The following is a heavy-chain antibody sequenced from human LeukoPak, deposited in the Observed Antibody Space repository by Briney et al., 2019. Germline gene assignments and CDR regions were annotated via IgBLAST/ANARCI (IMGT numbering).Heavy chain of an antibody. D-gene: IGHD1-14*01. CDR3: AGYNIPYTFEF. Sequence: SGTLSLTCAVSGGSISRSNWWSWVRQPPGKGLEWIGDILHSGDTNYNASLRSRLTISLDKSRDQFSLQLSSVTAADTAVYYCAGYNIPYTFEFWGPGTVVTVSS. CDR2: ILHSGDT. CDR1: GGSISRSNW. J-gene: IGHJ4*02. V-gene: IGHV4-4*02.